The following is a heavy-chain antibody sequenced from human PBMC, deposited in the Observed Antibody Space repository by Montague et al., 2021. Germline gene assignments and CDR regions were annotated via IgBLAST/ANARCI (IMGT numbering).Heavy chain of an antibody. Sequence: SLRLSCAASGFTISSWAMSWVRQAPGKGLECVSIINASGGKTHYADSVTGRFTISRDRSKNTLYPQMDSLRVEDTAVYYCANFRQSAEMDVWGQGTRVTVSS. D-gene: IGHD4-11*01. CDR1: GFTISSWA. CDR2: INASGGKT. CDR3: ANFRQSAEMDV. J-gene: IGHJ6*02. V-gene: IGHV3-23*01.